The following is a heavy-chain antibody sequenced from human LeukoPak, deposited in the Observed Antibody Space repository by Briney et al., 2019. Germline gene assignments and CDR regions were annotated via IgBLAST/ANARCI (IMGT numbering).Heavy chain of an antibody. V-gene: IGHV1-2*02. J-gene: IGHJ4*02. CDR2: IAPSGGT. CDR1: GYTFTSYA. D-gene: IGHD5-24*01. CDR3: ARDRYGDGFAHLDY. Sequence: ASVKVSCTASGYTFTSYAIHWVRQAPGQGLEWMGWIAPSGGTNYPQKFQGRVAITWDTSITTAYMDLSRLTSDDTAVYYCARDRYGDGFAHLDYWGQGALVTVSS.